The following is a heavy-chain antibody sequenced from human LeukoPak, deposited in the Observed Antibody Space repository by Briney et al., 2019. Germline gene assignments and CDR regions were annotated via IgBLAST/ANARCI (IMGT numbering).Heavy chain of an antibody. J-gene: IGHJ5*02. CDR2: ISAYNGNT. Sequence: APVKVSCKSSGYTFTSYGISWVRQAPGQGLEWMGWISAYNGNTNYAQKLQGRVTMTTDTSTSTAYMELRSLRSDDTAVYYCARGVYSSSSWYNWFDPWGQGTLVTVSS. CDR3: ARGVYSSSSWYNWFDP. D-gene: IGHD6-13*01. CDR1: GYTFTSYG. V-gene: IGHV1-18*01.